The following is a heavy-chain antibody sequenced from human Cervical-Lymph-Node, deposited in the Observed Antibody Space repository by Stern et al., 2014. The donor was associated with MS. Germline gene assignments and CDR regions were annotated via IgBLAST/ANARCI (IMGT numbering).Heavy chain of an antibody. CDR1: GFTFSDYS. Sequence: EVQLVQSGGGLVKPGGSLRLSCVASGFTFSDYSVNWVRQAPGKGLEWVSSISSTGTYIYYADSVKGRFTISRDNAKNSLYLQMNSLRAEDTAVYYCATDLMTTVTTIDYWGQGALVTVSS. CDR2: ISSTGTYI. D-gene: IGHD4-17*01. V-gene: IGHV3-21*01. CDR3: ATDLMTTVTTIDY. J-gene: IGHJ4*02.